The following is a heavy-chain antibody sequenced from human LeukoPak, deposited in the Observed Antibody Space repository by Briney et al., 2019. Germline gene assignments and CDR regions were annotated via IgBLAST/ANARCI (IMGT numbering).Heavy chain of an antibody. Sequence: ASVKVSCKASGYTFTNYGISWVRQAPGQGLEWMGWISGHNGNTNYAQKLQGRVTMTRDTSTSTVYMELSSLRSEDTAVYYCARVSIVGATPRVLDYWGQGTLVTVSS. J-gene: IGHJ4*02. CDR1: GYTFTNYG. CDR2: ISGHNGNT. V-gene: IGHV1-18*01. D-gene: IGHD1-26*01. CDR3: ARVSIVGATPRVLDY.